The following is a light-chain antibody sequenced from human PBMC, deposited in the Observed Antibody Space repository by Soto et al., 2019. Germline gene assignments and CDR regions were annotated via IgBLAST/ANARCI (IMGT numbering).Light chain of an antibody. V-gene: IGKV3-20*01. J-gene: IGKJ1*01. CDR3: QQYGSSPRK. CDR1: QSVSSY. Sequence: EIVLTQSPATLSLSPGERATLSCRASQSVSSYLAWYQQKPGQAPRLLIYGAFKRATGIPDRFSGSGSGTDFTLTISRMEPEDFAVYCCQQYGSSPRKFGQGTKVDIK. CDR2: GAF.